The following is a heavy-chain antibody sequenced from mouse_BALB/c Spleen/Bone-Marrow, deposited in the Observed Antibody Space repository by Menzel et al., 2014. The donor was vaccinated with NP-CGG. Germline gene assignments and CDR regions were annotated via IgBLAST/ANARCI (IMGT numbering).Heavy chain of an antibody. D-gene: IGHD2-2*01. Sequence: EVQVVESGPELVKPGASVKMSCKAPGYTFTSYVVHWVKQKPGQGLEWIGNINPYNGDTMYNEKFKGKATLTSDKSSSTAYMELSSLTSEDSAVYYCARSLYGYDWYFDVWGAGTTVTVSS. J-gene: IGHJ1*01. CDR3: ARSLYGYDWYFDV. V-gene: IGHV1-14*01. CDR1: GYTFTSYV. CDR2: INPYNGDT.